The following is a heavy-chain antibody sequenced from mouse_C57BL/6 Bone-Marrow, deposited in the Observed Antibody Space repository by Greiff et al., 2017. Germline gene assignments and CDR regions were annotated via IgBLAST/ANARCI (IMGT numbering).Heavy chain of an antibody. V-gene: IGHV14-1*01. CDR1: GFNITDYY. Sequence: VQLQQSGAELVRPGASVKLSCTASGFNITDYYMHWVKQRPEQGLEWIGRIDPEDGDTEYAPKFQGKDTMTVDTSSNPAYLQLSSLTSEVTAFYYCTTIHCYGSSYTWFAYWGQGTLVTVSA. D-gene: IGHD1-1*01. CDR3: TTIHCYGSSYTWFAY. CDR2: IDPEDGDT. J-gene: IGHJ3*01.